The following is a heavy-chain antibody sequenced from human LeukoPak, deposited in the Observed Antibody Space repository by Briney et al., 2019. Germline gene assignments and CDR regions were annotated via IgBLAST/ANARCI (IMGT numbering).Heavy chain of an antibody. Sequence: GRSLRLSCAASGFTFSSYGMHWVRQAPGKGLEWVAVISHDGSNKYYADSVKGRFTISRDNSKNTLYLQMNSLRAEDTAVYYCAKDRPISEWGQGTLVTVSS. V-gene: IGHV3-30*18. J-gene: IGHJ4*02. CDR1: GFTFSSYG. CDR3: AKDRPISE. CDR2: ISHDGSNK. D-gene: IGHD2-21*01.